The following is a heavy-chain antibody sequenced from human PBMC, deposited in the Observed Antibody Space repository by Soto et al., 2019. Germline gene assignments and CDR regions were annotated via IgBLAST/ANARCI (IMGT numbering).Heavy chain of an antibody. J-gene: IGHJ4*02. CDR1: GGSISSGGYY. CDR2: IYYSGST. D-gene: IGHD2-2*01. V-gene: IGHV4-31*03. CDR3: ARGSVDGFDY. Sequence: SETLSLTCTVSGGSISSGGYYWSWIRQHPGKGLEWIGYIYYSGSTYYNPSLKSRVTISVDTSKNQFSLKLSSVTAAGTAVYYCARGSVDGFDYWGQGTLVTVSS.